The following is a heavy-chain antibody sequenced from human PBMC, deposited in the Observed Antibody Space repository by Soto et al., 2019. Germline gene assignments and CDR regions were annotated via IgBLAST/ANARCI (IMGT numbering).Heavy chain of an antibody. CDR1: GGSISSGGYY. Sequence: PSETLSLTCTVSGGSISSGGYYWSWIRQHPGKGLEWIGYIYCSGSTYYNPSLKSRVTISVDTSKNQFSLKLSSVTAADTAVYYCARDAGTSSYYYYGMDVWGQGTTVTVSS. CDR3: ARDAGTSSYYYYGMDV. V-gene: IGHV4-31*03. J-gene: IGHJ6*02. D-gene: IGHD1-1*01. CDR2: IYCSGST.